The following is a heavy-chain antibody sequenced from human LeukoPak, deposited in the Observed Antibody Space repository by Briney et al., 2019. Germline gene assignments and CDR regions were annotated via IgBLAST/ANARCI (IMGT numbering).Heavy chain of an antibody. CDR1: GGSISSSNW. D-gene: IGHD3-16*01. CDR2: IYHSGST. J-gene: IGHJ5*02. Sequence: PSGTLSLTCAVSGGSISSSNWWSWDRQPPVKGLEWIGEIYHSGSTNYNPSLKSRVTISVDTSKNQFSLKLNSVTAADTAVYYCARHYGPWGQGTLVTVSS. V-gene: IGHV4-4*02. CDR3: ARHYGP.